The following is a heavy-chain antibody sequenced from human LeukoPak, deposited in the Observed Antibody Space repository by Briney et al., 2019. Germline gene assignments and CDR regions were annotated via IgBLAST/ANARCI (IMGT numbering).Heavy chain of an antibody. D-gene: IGHD6-19*01. V-gene: IGHV4-59*01. Sequence: IPSETLSLTCTVSGGSISSYYWSWIRQPPGKGLEWIGYIYYSGSTNYNPSLKSRVTISVDTSKNQFSLKLSSVTAADTAVYYCARDHSSGWYDYWGQGTLVTVSS. J-gene: IGHJ4*02. CDR3: ARDHSSGWYDY. CDR1: GGSISSYY. CDR2: IYYSGST.